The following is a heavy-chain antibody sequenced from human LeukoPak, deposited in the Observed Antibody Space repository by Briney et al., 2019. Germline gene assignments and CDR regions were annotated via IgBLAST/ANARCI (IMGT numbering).Heavy chain of an antibody. CDR2: IYTSGST. Sequence: SETLSLTCTVSGGSISSYYWSWIRQPAGKGLEWIGRIYTSGSTNYNPSLKSRVTISVDTSKKQFSLKLSSVTAADTAVYYCARATITMALGIPADAFDIWGQGTMVTVSS. CDR1: GGSISSYY. J-gene: IGHJ3*02. D-gene: IGHD3-10*01. CDR3: ARATITMALGIPADAFDI. V-gene: IGHV4-4*07.